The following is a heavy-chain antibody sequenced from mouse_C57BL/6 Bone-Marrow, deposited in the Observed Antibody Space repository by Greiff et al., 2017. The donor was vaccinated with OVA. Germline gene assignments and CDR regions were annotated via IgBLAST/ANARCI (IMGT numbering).Heavy chain of an antibody. V-gene: IGHV1-53*01. CDR1: GYTFTSYW. CDR2: INPSNGGT. Sequence: QVQLKQPGTELVKPGASVKLSCKASGYTFTSYWMHWVKQRPGQGLEWIGNINPSNGGTNYNEKFKSKATLTVDKSSGTAYMQLSSLTSEDSAVYYCARSGGITTGVLFDYWGQGTTLTVSS. J-gene: IGHJ2*01. D-gene: IGHD1-1*01. CDR3: ARSGGITTGVLFDY.